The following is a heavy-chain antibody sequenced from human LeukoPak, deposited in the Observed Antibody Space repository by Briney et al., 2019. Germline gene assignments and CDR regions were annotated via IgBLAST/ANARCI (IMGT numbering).Heavy chain of an antibody. J-gene: IGHJ4*02. Sequence: SETLSLTCTVSGYSISSDYYWGWIRQTPGKGLEWIGSVYHSGTTYHNPFLKSRVTMSVDTSKNQFSLTLTSVTAADTALYYCTRELAGTTVEDWGQGTLVTVSS. CDR1: GYSISSDYY. CDR2: VYHSGTT. CDR3: TRELAGTTVED. V-gene: IGHV4-38-2*02. D-gene: IGHD1-1*01.